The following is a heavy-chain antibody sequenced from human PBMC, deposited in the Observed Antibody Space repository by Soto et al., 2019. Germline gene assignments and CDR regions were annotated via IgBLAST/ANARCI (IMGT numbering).Heavy chain of an antibody. Sequence: ASVKVSCEASVYTFTDYYIHWVRHAPGQGLEWMGWINPNSGGTNFAQKFQGRVTMTRDTSISTAYMELSRLRSDDTAVYYRPRAPQLVGTTRFDYWGQGTLVTVSS. V-gene: IGHV1-2*02. CDR2: INPNSGGT. J-gene: IGHJ4*02. D-gene: IGHD1-26*01. CDR3: PRAPQLVGTTRFDY. CDR1: VYTFTDYY.